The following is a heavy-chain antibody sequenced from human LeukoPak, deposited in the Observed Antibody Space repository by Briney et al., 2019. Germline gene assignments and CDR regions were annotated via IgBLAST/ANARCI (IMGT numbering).Heavy chain of an antibody. J-gene: IGHJ3*02. Sequence: GASVKVSCKASGYTFTSYGITWVRQAPGQGLEWMGRIIPILGIANYAQKFQGRVTITADKSTSTAYMELSSLRSEDTAVYYCARDPGGDNLGAFDIWGQGTMVTVSS. CDR3: ARDPGGDNLGAFDI. CDR2: IIPILGIA. V-gene: IGHV1-69*04. CDR1: GYTFTSYG. D-gene: IGHD1-14*01.